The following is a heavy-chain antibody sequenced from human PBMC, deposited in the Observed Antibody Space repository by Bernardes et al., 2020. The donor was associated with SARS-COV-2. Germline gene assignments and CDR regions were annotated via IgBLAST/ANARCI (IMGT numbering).Heavy chain of an antibody. V-gene: IGHV3-43*01. J-gene: IGHJ4*02. D-gene: IGHD5-18*01. CDR2: INWDGAVT. CDR1: GFTFRDYT. Sequence: GSLRLSCVGSGFTFRDYTMHWVRQSPGKGLEWVSLINWDGAVTNYADSVKGRFTISRDNNKNSLYLQMSSLTTEDTALYYCTRDRGFSYGYCDYWDQGAL. CDR3: TRDRGFSYGYCDY.